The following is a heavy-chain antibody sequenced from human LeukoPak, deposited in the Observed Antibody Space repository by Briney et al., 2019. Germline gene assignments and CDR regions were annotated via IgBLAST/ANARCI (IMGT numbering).Heavy chain of an antibody. Sequence: GGSLRLSCAASGFTFSHYWMSWVRQAPGKGLEWEANIKQDGSGKYYVDSVKGRFTISRDNAKNSLYLQMNSLRAEDTAVYYCARVWQQLVRGRDAFDIWGQGTLVTVSS. D-gene: IGHD6-13*01. CDR2: IKQDGSGK. J-gene: IGHJ3*02. CDR1: GFTFSHYW. V-gene: IGHV3-7*01. CDR3: ARVWQQLVRGRDAFDI.